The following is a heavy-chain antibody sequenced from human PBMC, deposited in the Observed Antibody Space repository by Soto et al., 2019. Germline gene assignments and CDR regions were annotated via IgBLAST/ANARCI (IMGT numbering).Heavy chain of an antibody. J-gene: IGHJ1*01. CDR2: ISTYNANT. CDR1: GYIFSNYG. Sequence: ASVKVSCKASGYIFSNYGISWVRQAPGQGLEWMGWISTYNANTYYAQKFQGRVTMTTDTSTSTAYMELRSLRSDGTAVFYCARERDGSSWSSAESLQYWGQGTLVTVSS. D-gene: IGHD6-13*01. V-gene: IGHV1-18*01. CDR3: ARERDGSSWSSAESLQY.